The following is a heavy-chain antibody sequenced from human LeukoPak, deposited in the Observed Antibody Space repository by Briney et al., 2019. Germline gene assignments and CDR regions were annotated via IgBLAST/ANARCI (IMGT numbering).Heavy chain of an antibody. CDR1: GFTFSSYA. Sequence: GGSLRLSCAASGFTFSSYAMSWVRQAPGKGLEWVSAISGSGGSTYHADSVKGRFTISRDNSKNTLYLQMNSLRAEDTAVYYCAKGSYDSSGYLYYFDYWGQGTLVTVSS. CDR3: AKGSYDSSGYLYYFDY. D-gene: IGHD3-22*01. V-gene: IGHV3-23*01. CDR2: ISGSGGST. J-gene: IGHJ4*02.